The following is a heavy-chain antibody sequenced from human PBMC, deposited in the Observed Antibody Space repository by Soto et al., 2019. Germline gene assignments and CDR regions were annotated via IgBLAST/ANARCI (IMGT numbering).Heavy chain of an antibody. CDR2: IYWDDDE. CDR1: GFSLSTTAEG. D-gene: IGHD2-2*01. Sequence: QITLKESGPTLVKHTQTLTLTCTFSGFSLSTTAEGVGWIRQPPGKALEWLALIYWDDDERYSPSLKSRLTITKDTSKNQVVLTRTNVDPVDTATYYCAHGSCSSADCYPNPYLDYWGQGILVTVSS. CDR3: AHGSCSSADCYPNPYLDY. J-gene: IGHJ4*02. V-gene: IGHV2-5*02.